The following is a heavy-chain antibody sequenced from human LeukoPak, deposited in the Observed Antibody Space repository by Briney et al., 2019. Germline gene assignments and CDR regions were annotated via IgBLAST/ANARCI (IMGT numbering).Heavy chain of an antibody. CDR1: GYTFTSYY. Sequence: ASVKVSCKASGYTFTSYYMHWVRQAPGQGLEWMGWISAYNGNTNYAQKLQGRVTMTTDTSTSTAYMELRSLRSDDTAVYYCARVDDILTGYFHDAFDIWGQGTMVTVSS. V-gene: IGHV1-18*04. CDR3: ARVDDILTGYFHDAFDI. CDR2: ISAYNGNT. D-gene: IGHD3-9*01. J-gene: IGHJ3*02.